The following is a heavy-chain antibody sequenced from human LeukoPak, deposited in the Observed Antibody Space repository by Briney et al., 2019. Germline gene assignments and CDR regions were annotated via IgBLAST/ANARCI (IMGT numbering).Heavy chain of an antibody. CDR2: ITYSGGST. D-gene: IGHD4-17*01. V-gene: IGHV3-23*01. Sequence: PGGSLRLSCAASGFIFSSYAMSWVRQAPGKGLEWVSSITYSGGSTYYADSLKGRFTISRDNAKNSLYLQMNSLRAEDTAVYYCARDGYGDYDLPLDYWGQGTLVTVSS. CDR3: ARDGYGDYDLPLDY. J-gene: IGHJ4*02. CDR1: GFIFSSYA.